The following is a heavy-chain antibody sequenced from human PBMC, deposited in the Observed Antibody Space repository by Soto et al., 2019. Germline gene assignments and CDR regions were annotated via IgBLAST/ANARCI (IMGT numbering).Heavy chain of an antibody. D-gene: IGHD5-18*01. V-gene: IGHV4-34*01. CDR1: GGSLSGYY. Sequence: QVQLQQWGAGLLKPSETLSLTCAVYGGSLSGYYWSWIRQPPGKGLEWIGEINHSGSTNYNPSLKSRVTISVDTSKNQFSLKLSSVTAADTAVYYCARIGYSYGFDYWGQGTLVTVSS. CDR2: INHSGST. CDR3: ARIGYSYGFDY. J-gene: IGHJ4*02.